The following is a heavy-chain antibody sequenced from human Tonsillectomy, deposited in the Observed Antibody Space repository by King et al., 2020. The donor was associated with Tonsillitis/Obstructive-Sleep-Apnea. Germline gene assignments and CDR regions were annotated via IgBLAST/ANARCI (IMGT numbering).Heavy chain of an antibody. J-gene: IGHJ4*02. V-gene: IGHV4-31*03. CDR2: IYDSGST. D-gene: IGHD4-17*01. CDR1: GGSISSGGYY. CDR3: SSEVTTGAFAY. Sequence: HVQLQESGPGLVKPSQTLSLTCTVSGGSISSGGYYWSWIRQHPGKGLEWIGYIYDSGSTYYNPSPKSRVTISVDTSKSQFSLKLSAVTAADTAVYYCSSEVTTGAFAYWGQGTLVTVSS.